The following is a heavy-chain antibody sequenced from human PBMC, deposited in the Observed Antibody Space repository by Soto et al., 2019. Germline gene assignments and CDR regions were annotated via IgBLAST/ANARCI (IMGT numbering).Heavy chain of an antibody. CDR1: GFTFSSYS. V-gene: IGHV3-48*01. J-gene: IGHJ5*02. D-gene: IGHD6-13*01. CDR2: ISSSSSTI. CDR3: ARHPERIAEIGWFDP. Sequence: EVQLVESGGGLVQPGGSLRLSCAASGFTFSSYSMNWVRQAPGKGLEWVSYISSSSSTIYYADSVKGRFTISRDNAKNSLYLKMNSLRADDTAVYYCARHPERIAEIGWFDPWGQGTLVTVSS.